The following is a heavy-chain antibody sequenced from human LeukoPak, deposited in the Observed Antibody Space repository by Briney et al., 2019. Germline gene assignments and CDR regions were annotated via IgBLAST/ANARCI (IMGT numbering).Heavy chain of an antibody. V-gene: IGHV1-69*02. CDR2: IIPILGIA. CDR1: GGTFSSYT. Sequence: SVKVSCKASGGTFSSYTISWVRQAPGQGLEWMGRIIPILGIANYAQKFQGRVTITADRSTSTAYMELSSLRSEDTAVYYCARVLTIFGVVLNYMDVWGKGTTVTVSS. CDR3: ARVLTIFGVVLNYMDV. J-gene: IGHJ6*03. D-gene: IGHD3-3*01.